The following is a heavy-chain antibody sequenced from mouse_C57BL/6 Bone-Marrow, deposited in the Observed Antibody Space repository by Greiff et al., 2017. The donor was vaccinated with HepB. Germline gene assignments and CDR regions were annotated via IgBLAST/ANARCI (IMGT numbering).Heavy chain of an antibody. CDR3: AGDGYFHWYFDV. CDR1: GYTFTDHT. CDR2: IYPRDGST. Sequence: QVQLQQSDAELVKPGASVKISCKVSGYTFTDHTIHWMKQRPEQGLEWIGYIYPRDGSTKYNEKFKGKATLTADKSSSTAYMQLNSLTSEDSAVYVCAGDGYFHWYFDVWGTGTTVTVSS. V-gene: IGHV1-78*01. J-gene: IGHJ1*03. D-gene: IGHD2-3*01.